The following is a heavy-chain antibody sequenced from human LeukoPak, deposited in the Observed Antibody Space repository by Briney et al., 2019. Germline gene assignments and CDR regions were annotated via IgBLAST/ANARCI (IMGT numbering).Heavy chain of an antibody. V-gene: IGHV3-23*01. CDR2: ISGSGGST. D-gene: IGHD3-10*01. J-gene: IGHJ4*02. CDR3: YGSGSYYNDLDY. CDR1: GFTFSSYA. Sequence: GGSLRLPCAASGFTFSSYAMSWVRQAPGKGLEWVSAISGSGGSTYYADSVKGRFTISRDNSKNTLYLQMNSLRAEDTAVYYCYGSGSYYNDLDYWGQGTLVTVSS.